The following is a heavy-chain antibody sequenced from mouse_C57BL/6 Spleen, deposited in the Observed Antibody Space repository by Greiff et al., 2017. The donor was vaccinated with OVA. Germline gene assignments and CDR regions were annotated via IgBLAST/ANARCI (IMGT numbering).Heavy chain of an antibody. V-gene: IGHV1-69*01. CDR3: ARRILYYYGSSYWYLDV. J-gene: IGHJ1*03. CDR2: LDPSDSYT. CDR1: GYTFTSYW. D-gene: IGHD1-1*01. Sequence: VQLQQPGAELVMPGASVKLSCKASGYTFTSYWMHWVKQRPGQGLEWIGELDPSDSYTNYTQKFKGKSTLTVDKSSSTAYMQLSSLTSEDSAVYYCARRILYYYGSSYWYLDVWGTGTTVTISS.